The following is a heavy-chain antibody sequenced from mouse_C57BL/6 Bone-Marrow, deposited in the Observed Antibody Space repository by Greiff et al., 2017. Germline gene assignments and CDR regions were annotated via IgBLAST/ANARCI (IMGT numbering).Heavy chain of an antibody. Sequence: EVKVVESGGGLVKPGGSLKLSCAASGFTFSSYAMSWVRQTPEKRLEWVATISDGGSNTSYPDNVKGRFTIARDNAKNNMYLQMSHLKSEDAAMYYCARANYGAWFAYWGQGTLVTVSA. CDR3: ARANYGAWFAY. V-gene: IGHV5-4*03. CDR2: ISDGGSNT. J-gene: IGHJ3*01. D-gene: IGHD1-1*02. CDR1: GFTFSSYA.